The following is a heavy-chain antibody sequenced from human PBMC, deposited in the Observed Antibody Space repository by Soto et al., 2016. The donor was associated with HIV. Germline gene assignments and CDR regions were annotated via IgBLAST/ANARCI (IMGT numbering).Heavy chain of an antibody. Sequence: EVQLLESGGGLVQPGGSLRLSCAASGFTFSSYAMNWVRQAPGQGLEWVSAISASGGSTYYADSVKGRFTISRDNFKNTLYLQMNSLRAEDTAVYYCVKWGYCRAGTCSKASPFDYWGRDLVTVSS. CDR3: VKWGYCRAGTCSKASPFDY. V-gene: IGHV3-23*01. CDR1: GFTFSSYA. CDR2: ISASGGST. D-gene: IGHD2-15*01. J-gene: IGHJ4*02.